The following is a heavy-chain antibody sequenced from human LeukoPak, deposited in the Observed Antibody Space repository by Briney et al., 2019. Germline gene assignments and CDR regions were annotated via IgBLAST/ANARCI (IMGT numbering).Heavy chain of an antibody. CDR3: ARSAYGGNAQNFDY. CDR1: GFTFSTYG. CDR2: IWYDGRNN. D-gene: IGHD4-23*01. Sequence: GGSLRLSCAASGFTFSTYGMHWVRQAPGMGLEWGALIWYDGRNNYCADSVKGRFTISRDNSKNTLYLQMNSLRAEDTTVYYCARSAYGGNAQNFDYWGQGTLVTVSP. V-gene: IGHV3-33*01. J-gene: IGHJ4*02.